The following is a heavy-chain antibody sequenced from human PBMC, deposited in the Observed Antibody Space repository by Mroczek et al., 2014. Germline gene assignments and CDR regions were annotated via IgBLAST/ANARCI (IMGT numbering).Heavy chain of an antibody. CDR3: ARHLGTAALDY. J-gene: IGHJ4*02. D-gene: IGHD6-13*01. Sequence: MQLLESGPGLVKPSETLSLTCTVSGGSISSSSYYWGWIRQPPGKGLEWIGSIYYSGSTYYNPSLKSRVTISVDTSKNQFSLKLSSVTAADTAVYYCARHLGTAALDYWGQGTLVTVSS. CDR2: IYYSGST. CDR1: GGSISSSSYY. V-gene: IGHV4-39*01.